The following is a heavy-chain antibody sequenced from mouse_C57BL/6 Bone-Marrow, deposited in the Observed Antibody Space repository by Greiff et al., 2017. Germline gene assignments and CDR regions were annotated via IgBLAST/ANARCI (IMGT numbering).Heavy chain of an antibody. CDR2: IYPGDGDT. Sequence: VQLQESGPELVKPGASVKISCKASGYAFSSSWMNWVKQRPGKGLEWIGQIYPGDGDTNYNGKFKGKATLTADKSTSTAYMQLSSLTSEDSAVYFCARTPPITTVVADYYAMDYWGQGTSVTVSS. CDR1: GYAFSSSW. D-gene: IGHD1-1*01. J-gene: IGHJ4*01. V-gene: IGHV1-82*01. CDR3: ARTPPITTVVADYYAMDY.